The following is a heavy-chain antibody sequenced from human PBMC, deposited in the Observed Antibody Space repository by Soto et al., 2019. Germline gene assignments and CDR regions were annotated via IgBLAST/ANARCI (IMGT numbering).Heavy chain of an antibody. D-gene: IGHD2-2*03. V-gene: IGHV4-30-4*02. CDR1: GGSISSGAYY. CDR2: IYYSGST. J-gene: IGHJ4*02. Sequence: SETLSLTCPVSGGSISSGAYYWSWVRQPPGKGLEWIGYIYYSGSTYYNPSLKSRVTMSVDTSKNHFSLKLISVTTADTAVYFCAREGNLGRWIQPLDSWGQGTLVTVSS. CDR3: AREGNLGRWIQPLDS.